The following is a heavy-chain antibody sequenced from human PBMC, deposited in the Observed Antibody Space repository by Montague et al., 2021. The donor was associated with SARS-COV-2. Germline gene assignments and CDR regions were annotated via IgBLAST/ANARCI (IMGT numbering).Heavy chain of an antibody. J-gene: IGHJ5*02. D-gene: IGHD4-17*01. CDR1: GFSLSTSGVG. CDR3: APYHGYGDYGIWFDP. V-gene: IGHV2-5*02. Sequence: PALVKPTQTLTLTCTFSGFSLSTSGVGVGWIRQPPGKALEWLALIYWDDDKRYSPSLKSRLTITKDTSKNQVVLTMTNMDPVDTATYYCAPYHGYGDYGIWFDPWGQGTLVTVSS. CDR2: IYWDDDK.